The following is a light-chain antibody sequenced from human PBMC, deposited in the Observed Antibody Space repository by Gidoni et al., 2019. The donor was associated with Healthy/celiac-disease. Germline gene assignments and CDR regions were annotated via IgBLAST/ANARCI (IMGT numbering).Light chain of an antibody. CDR2: GAS. J-gene: IGKJ3*01. V-gene: IGKV3-20*01. CDR3: QQYGSSLIFT. Sequence: EIVLTQPPGTLSLSPGESATLSCRASQRVSSSSLAWYQQKPGQAPRLLIYGASSRATGIPDRFSGSGSGTDFTLTISRLEPEDFAVYYCQQYGSSLIFTFGPGTKVDIK. CDR1: QRVSSSS.